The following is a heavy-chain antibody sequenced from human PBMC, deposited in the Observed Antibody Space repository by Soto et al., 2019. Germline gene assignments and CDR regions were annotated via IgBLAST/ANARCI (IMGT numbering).Heavy chain of an antibody. V-gene: IGHV3-23*01. CDR3: ARDRGRHFDI. J-gene: IGHJ3*02. Sequence: PGGSLRLSCAASGFTFSSFALSWVRQAPGKGLEWVSAISGSGDGTDYADSVKGRFTISRDNVKDTVYLQMNNLRVEDTAVYYCARDRGRHFDIWGQGTMVTVSS. CDR1: GFTFSSFA. CDR2: ISGSGDGT.